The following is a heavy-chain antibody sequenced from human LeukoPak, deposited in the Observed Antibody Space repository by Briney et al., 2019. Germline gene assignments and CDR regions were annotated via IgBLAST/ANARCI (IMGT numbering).Heavy chain of an antibody. V-gene: IGHV1-8*01. CDR3: ARGPGDCSSTRCYIGDYYYYYGMDV. J-gene: IGHJ6*02. CDR2: MNPNSGNT. CDR1: GCTFTSDD. Sequence: ASVKVSCKASGCTFTSDDINWVRQATGQGLEWLGWMNPNSGNTGYAQKFQGRVTMTRNTSISTAYMELSSLRSEDTAVYYCARGPGDCSSTRCYIGDYYYYYGMDVWGQGTTVTVSS. D-gene: IGHD2-2*02.